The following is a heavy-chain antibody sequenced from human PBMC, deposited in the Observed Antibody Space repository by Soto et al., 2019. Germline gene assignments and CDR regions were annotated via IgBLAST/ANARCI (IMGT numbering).Heavy chain of an antibody. CDR2: IYYSGST. Sequence: QVQLQESGPGLVKPSQTLSLTCTVSGGSISSGGYYWSWIRQHPGKGLEWIGYIYYSGSTYYNTSLKSRVTISVDTSKNQFSLKLSSVTAADTAVYYCAREDYGGNSRWFDPWGQGTLVTVSS. V-gene: IGHV4-31*03. CDR3: AREDYGGNSRWFDP. D-gene: IGHD4-17*01. J-gene: IGHJ5*02. CDR1: GGSISSGGYY.